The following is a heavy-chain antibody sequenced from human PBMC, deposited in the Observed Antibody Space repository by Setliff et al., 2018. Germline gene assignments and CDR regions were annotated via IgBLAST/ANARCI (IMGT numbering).Heavy chain of an antibody. CDR3: AKDNGGNPDCDY. V-gene: IGHV1-69*06. CDR1: GGTFSSYA. J-gene: IGHJ4*02. Sequence: VASVKVSCKASGGTFSSYAISWVRQAPGQGLEWMGRIIPKFGASTYAQKFRGRVTITADTSASTTYMALSSLRSEDTAVYYCAKDNGGNPDCDYWGQGTLVTVSS. D-gene: IGHD2-15*01. CDR2: IIPKFGAS.